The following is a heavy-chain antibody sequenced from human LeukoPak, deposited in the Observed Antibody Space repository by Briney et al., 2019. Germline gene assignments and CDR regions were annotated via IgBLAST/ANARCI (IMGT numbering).Heavy chain of an antibody. CDR2: IKSKTDGGTT. J-gene: IGHJ4*02. V-gene: IGHV3-15*01. CDR3: TSGYSGSYSLDY. D-gene: IGHD1-26*01. Sequence: PGGSLRLSCAASGFTFSNAWMSWVRQAPGKGLEWVGRIKSKTDGGTTDYAAPVKGRFTISRDDSKNTLYLQMNSVQTEDTAVYYCTSGYSGSYSLDYWGQGTLVTVSS. CDR1: GFTFSNAW.